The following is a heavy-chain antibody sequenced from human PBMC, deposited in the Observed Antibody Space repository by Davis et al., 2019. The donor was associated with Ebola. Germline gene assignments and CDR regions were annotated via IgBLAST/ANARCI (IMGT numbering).Heavy chain of an antibody. J-gene: IGHJ3*02. CDR1: GNSFTNRW. V-gene: IGHV5-51*01. Sequence: GESLKISCKDSGNSFTNRWIGWVRQMPGKGLEWMGIIYTGDSDTRYSPSFRGQVTISADKSIKTAFLQWSSLKASDTAMYYCASLRRTITGMDDTFDIWGQGTMVTVSS. CDR2: IYTGDSDT. CDR3: ASLRRTITGMDDTFDI. D-gene: IGHD2-8*02.